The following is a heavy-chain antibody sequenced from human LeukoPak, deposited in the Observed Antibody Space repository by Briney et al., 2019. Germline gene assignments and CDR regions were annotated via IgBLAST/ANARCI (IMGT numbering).Heavy chain of an antibody. CDR3: ARDYGGNSGYYYGMDV. CDR2: ISSSSSYT. Sequence: GGSLRLSCAASGFTFSDYYMSWIRQAPGKGLEWASYISSSSSYTNYAESVKGRFTISRDNAKNSLYLQMTSLRAEDTAVYYCARDYGGNSGYYYGMDVWGQGTTVTVSS. J-gene: IGHJ6*02. CDR1: GFTFSDYY. V-gene: IGHV3-11*06. D-gene: IGHD4-23*01.